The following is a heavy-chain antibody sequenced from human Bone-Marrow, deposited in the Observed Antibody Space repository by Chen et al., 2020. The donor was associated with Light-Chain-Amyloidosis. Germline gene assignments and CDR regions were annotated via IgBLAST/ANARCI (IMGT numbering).Heavy chain of an antibody. CDR2: IYSGGST. V-gene: IGHV3-53*02. Sequence: EVHLVETGGALIQPGGSLRLSCAASGISVSRRYMSWVRQAPGKGLEWVSLIYSGGSTYYADFVKGRFTISRDSSKNTVYLQMNSLRAEDTALYYCTRLGSGSYSVAYWGQGTLVTVSS. J-gene: IGHJ4*02. D-gene: IGHD1-26*01. CDR1: GISVSRRY. CDR3: TRLGSGSYSVAY.